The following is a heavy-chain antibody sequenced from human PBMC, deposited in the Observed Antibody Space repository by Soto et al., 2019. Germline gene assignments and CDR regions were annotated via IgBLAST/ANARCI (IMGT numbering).Heavy chain of an antibody. Sequence: SETLSLTCAVYGGSFSGYYWSWIRQPPGKGLEWIGEINHSGRTNYNPSLKSRVTISVDTSKNQFSLKLSSVTAADTAVYYCARGLIQLWLKGINYGMDVWGQGTTVTVSS. CDR1: GGSFSGYY. CDR3: ARGLIQLWLKGINYGMDV. V-gene: IGHV4-34*01. J-gene: IGHJ6*02. CDR2: INHSGRT. D-gene: IGHD5-18*01.